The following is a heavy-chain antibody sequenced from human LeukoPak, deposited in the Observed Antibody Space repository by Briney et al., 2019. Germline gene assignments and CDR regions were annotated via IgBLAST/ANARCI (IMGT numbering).Heavy chain of an antibody. CDR1: GYTFTGYY. CDR2: INPNSGGT. CDR3: ARDWGGDTAYDY. V-gene: IGHV1-2*02. D-gene: IGHD5-18*01. J-gene: IGHJ4*02. Sequence: ASVKVSCKASGYTFTGYYMHWVRQAPGQGLEWMGWINPNSGGTNYAQKFQGRVTMTRDTSISTAYMELSRLRSDDTAVYYCARDWGGDTAYDYWGQGTQVTVSS.